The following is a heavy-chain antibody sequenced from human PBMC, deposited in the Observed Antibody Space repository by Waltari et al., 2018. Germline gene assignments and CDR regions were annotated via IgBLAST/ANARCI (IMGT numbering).Heavy chain of an antibody. CDR3: ASPGSGGGRFFDY. J-gene: IGHJ4*02. D-gene: IGHD2-15*01. CDR2: INAGNGNT. CDR1: GYTFTSYA. Sequence: QVQLVQSGAEVKKPGASVKVSCKASGYTFTSYAMHWVRQAPGQRLEWMGGINAGNGNTKYSQKFQGRVTITRDTSASTAYMELSSLRSEDTAVYYCASPGSGGGRFFDYWGQGTLVTVSS. V-gene: IGHV1-3*01.